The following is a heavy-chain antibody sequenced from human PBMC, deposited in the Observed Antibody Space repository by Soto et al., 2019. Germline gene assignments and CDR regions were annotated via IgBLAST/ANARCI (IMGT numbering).Heavy chain of an antibody. V-gene: IGHV4-59*01. Sequence: QVQLQESGPGLVKPSETLSLPCVFSGGSNSSYYWNWLRQSPGEGLEWIGYIFYSGTTKFNPSLESRVSLSIDTSKNQISLKLSSVTAADTAIYYCASGAGGNFDYWGQGTLVTVSS. D-gene: IGHD3-16*01. CDR3: ASGAGGNFDY. J-gene: IGHJ4*02. CDR2: IFYSGTT. CDR1: GGSNSSYY.